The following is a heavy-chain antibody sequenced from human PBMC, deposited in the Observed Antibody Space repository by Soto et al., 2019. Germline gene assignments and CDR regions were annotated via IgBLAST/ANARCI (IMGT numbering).Heavy chain of an antibody. D-gene: IGHD3-22*01. CDR2: IIPIFGAA. J-gene: IGHJ4*02. CDR1: GGTFSSYA. CDR3: ASHPYYDSSGYYLGY. Sequence: SVKVSCKASGGTFSSYAISWVRQAPGQGLEWMGGIIPIFGAANYAQKFQGRVTITADKSTSTAYMELSSLRSEDTAVYYCASHPYYDSSGYYLGYWGQGTLVTVSS. V-gene: IGHV1-69*06.